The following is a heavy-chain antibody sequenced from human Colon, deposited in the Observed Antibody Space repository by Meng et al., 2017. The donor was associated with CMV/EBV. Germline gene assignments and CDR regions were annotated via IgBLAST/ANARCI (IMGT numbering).Heavy chain of an antibody. CDR3: RTCSSTSCRDY. Sequence: SCNASGYTFTTYCIHWVRQAAGQGLEWMGINNTSGGDTTYAQKFQGRVTMTRDTSTSTVYLELSSLKSEDTALYYCRTCSSTSCRDYWGQGTLVTVSS. J-gene: IGHJ4*02. D-gene: IGHD2-2*01. V-gene: IGHV1-46*01. CDR1: GYTFTTYC. CDR2: NNTSGGDT.